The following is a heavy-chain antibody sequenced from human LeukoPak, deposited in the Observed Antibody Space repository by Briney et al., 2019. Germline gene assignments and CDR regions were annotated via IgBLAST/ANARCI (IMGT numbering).Heavy chain of an antibody. CDR1: GYSINSGFY. Sequence: SETLSLTCTVSGYSINSGFYWGWIRQPPGKGLEWIGSIYHSGSTHYKPSLKSRVTISVDTSKNQLSLKLTSVTAADTAVYYCARAILSGYPDSWGQGTLVIVFS. V-gene: IGHV4-38-2*02. D-gene: IGHD3-3*01. CDR2: IYHSGST. CDR3: ARAILSGYPDS. J-gene: IGHJ4*02.